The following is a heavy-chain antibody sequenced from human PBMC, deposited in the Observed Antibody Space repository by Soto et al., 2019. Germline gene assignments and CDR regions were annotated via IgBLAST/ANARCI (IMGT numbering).Heavy chain of an antibody. CDR1: GYTFIRYG. CDR2: ISGYNDYT. Sequence: QVQLVQSAAEVKKPGASVKVSCKASGYTFIRYGIAWVRQAPGQGLEGMGWISGYNDYTIYTQKLQRRVTMTTDTSSNTVYMELTSLGSDDTAVYYCARGGYYDNVWGKLSGYGLDVWGQGTTVTVSS. CDR3: ARGGYYDNVWGKLSGYGLDV. V-gene: IGHV1-18*01. D-gene: IGHD3-16*01. J-gene: IGHJ6*02.